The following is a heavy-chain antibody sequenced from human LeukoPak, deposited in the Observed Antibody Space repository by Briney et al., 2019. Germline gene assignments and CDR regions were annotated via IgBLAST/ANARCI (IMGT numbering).Heavy chain of an antibody. CDR2: IWYDGSNK. Sequence: GGSLRLSCAASGFTFSSYGMHWVRQAPGKGLEWVAVIWYDGSNKYYADSVKGRFTISRDDSKNTLYLQMNSLRAEDTAVYYCARPFSSGRNDAFDIWGQGTMVTVSS. CDR1: GFTFSSYG. V-gene: IGHV3-33*01. CDR3: ARPFSSGRNDAFDI. J-gene: IGHJ3*02. D-gene: IGHD3-10*01.